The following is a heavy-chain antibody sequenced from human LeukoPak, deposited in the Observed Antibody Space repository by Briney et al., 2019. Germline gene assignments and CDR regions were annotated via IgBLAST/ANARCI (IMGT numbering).Heavy chain of an antibody. V-gene: IGHV4-31*03. D-gene: IGHD1-26*01. CDR2: IYYSGST. J-gene: IGHJ5*02. CDR1: GGSISRGGYY. CDR3: ARDRSYQGDNWFDL. Sequence: TLSLTCTVSGGSISRGGYYWSWIRQHPGKGLEWIGYIYYSGSTYYNPSLKSRVTISVDTSKNQFSLKLSSVTAADTAVYYCARDRSYQGDNWFDLWGQGTLVTVSS.